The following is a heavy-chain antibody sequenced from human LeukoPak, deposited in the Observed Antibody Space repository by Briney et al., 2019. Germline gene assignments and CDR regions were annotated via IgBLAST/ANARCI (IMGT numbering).Heavy chain of an antibody. D-gene: IGHD3-22*01. Sequence: SVKVSFKASGGTFSSYAISWVRQAPGQGLEWMGGIIPIFGTANYAQKFQGRVTITTDESTSTAYMELSSLRSEDTAVYYCASGGGGYYHPTVYYYTDVWGKGTTVTVSS. CDR3: ASGGGGYYHPTVYYYTDV. CDR1: GGTFSSYA. CDR2: IIPIFGTA. J-gene: IGHJ6*03. V-gene: IGHV1-69*05.